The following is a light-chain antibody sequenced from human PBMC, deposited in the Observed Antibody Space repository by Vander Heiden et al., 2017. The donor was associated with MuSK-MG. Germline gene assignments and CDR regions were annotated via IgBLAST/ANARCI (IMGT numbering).Light chain of an antibody. J-gene: IGKJ2*01. V-gene: IGKV1-33*01. CDR1: QDISNY. Sequence: DIQMTQSPSSLSASVGDRVTITCQASQDISNYLNWYQQKPGKDPKLLIYDVSNLETGVPSRFSASGSGTDLTFTISSLQPEDITTYYCHVDDNLGSTFGQGTKLKMK. CDR3: HVDDNLGST. CDR2: DVS.